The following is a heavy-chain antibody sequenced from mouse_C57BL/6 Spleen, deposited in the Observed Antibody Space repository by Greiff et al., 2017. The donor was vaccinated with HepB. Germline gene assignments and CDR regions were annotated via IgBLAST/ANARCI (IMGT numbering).Heavy chain of an antibody. CDR2: IHPNSGST. V-gene: IGHV1-64*01. CDR1: GYTFTSYW. J-gene: IGHJ4*01. D-gene: IGHD2-2*01. Sequence: QVQLQQPGAELVKPGASVKLSCKASGYTFTSYWMHWVKQRPGQGLEWIGMIHPNSGSTNYNEKFKSKATLTVDKSSSPAYMQLSSLTSEDSAVYYCARERGMVKTGGYYYAMDYWGQGTSVTGSS. CDR3: ARERGMVKTGGYYYAMDY.